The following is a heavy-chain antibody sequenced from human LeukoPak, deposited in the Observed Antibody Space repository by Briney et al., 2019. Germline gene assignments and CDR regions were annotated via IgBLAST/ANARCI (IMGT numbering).Heavy chain of an antibody. V-gene: IGHV4-39*01. CDR3: ARHGLGSGSYDY. D-gene: IGHD3-10*01. Sequence: SETLSLTCTVSGGSISSSSYYWGWIRQPPGKGLEWIGSIYYSGSTYYNPSLKSRVTISVDTSKNQFSLKLSSVTAADTAVYYCARHGLGSGSYDYWGQGTLVTVSS. J-gene: IGHJ4*02. CDR2: IYYSGST. CDR1: GGSISSSSYY.